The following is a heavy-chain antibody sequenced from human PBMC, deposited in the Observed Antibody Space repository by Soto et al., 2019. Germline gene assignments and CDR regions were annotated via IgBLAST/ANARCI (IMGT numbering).Heavy chain of an antibody. V-gene: IGHV3-66*01. CDR2: IYSGGST. Sequence: GGSLRLSCAASGFTVSSNYMSWVRQAPGKGLEWVSVIYSGGSTYYADPVKGRFTISRDNSKNTLYLQMNSLRAEDTAVYYCARGRDYDYYYYYMDVWGKGTTVTVSS. CDR3: ARGRDYDYYYYYMDV. CDR1: GFTVSSNY. J-gene: IGHJ6*03. D-gene: IGHD4-17*01.